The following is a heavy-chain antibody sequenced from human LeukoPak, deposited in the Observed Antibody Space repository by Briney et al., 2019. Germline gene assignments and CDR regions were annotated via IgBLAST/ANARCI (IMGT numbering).Heavy chain of an antibody. CDR1: GGSISSSSYY. J-gene: IGHJ4*02. Sequence: SETLSLTCTVSGGSISSSSYYWGWIRQPPGKGLEWIGSIYYSGSTYYNPSLKSRVAISVDTSKNQFSLKLSSVTAADTAVYYCARVRDTHFDYWGQGTLVTVSS. D-gene: IGHD5-18*01. V-gene: IGHV4-39*07. CDR2: IYYSGST. CDR3: ARVRDTHFDY.